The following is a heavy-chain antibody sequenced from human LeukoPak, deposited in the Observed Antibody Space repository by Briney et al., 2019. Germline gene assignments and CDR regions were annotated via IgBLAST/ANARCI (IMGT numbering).Heavy chain of an antibody. J-gene: IGHJ4*02. CDR1: GGSFSGYY. V-gene: IGHV4-34*01. Sequence: SETLSLTCAVYGGSFSGYYWSWIRQPPGKGLEWIGEINHSGSTNYNPSLKSRVTMSVDTSKNQFSLKLSSVTAADTAVYYCARDFLEWNDYWGQGTLVTVSS. D-gene: IGHD3-3*01. CDR2: INHSGST. CDR3: ARDFLEWNDY.